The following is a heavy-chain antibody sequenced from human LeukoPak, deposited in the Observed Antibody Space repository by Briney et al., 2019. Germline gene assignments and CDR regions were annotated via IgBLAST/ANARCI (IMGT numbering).Heavy chain of an antibody. CDR2: IDKKDKGYATAT. D-gene: IGHD2-15*01. CDR1: GFIFSGSA. V-gene: IGHV3-73*01. J-gene: IGHJ3*02. Sequence: GGSLRPSCAASGFIFSGSAIHWVRQSSGKGLEWVGQIDKKDKGYATATAYAASVKGRFTISRDDSINTAYLQMKSLKTEDTAVYYCARWFGAYCSGGTCYSGGDAFDIWGQGTMVTVSS. CDR3: ARWFGAYCSGGTCYSGGDAFDI.